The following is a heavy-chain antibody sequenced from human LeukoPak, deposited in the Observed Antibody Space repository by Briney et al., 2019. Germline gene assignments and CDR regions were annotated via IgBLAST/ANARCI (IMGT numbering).Heavy chain of an antibody. V-gene: IGHV1-2*02. CDR3: ARIGTSQYQLLDY. J-gene: IGHJ4*02. D-gene: IGHD2-2*01. Sequence: ASVKVSCKASGYTFTGYYMHWVRQAPGQGLEWMGWINPNSGGTNYAQKFQGGVTMTRDTSISTAYMELSRLRSDDTAVYYCARIGTSQYQLLDYWGQGTLVTVSS. CDR2: INPNSGGT. CDR1: GYTFTGYY.